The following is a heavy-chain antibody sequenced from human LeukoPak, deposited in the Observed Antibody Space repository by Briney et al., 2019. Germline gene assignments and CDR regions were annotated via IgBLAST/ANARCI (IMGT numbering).Heavy chain of an antibody. CDR2: ISYDGSNK. J-gene: IGHJ5*02. CDR3: ARDQDKEWELKRSNWFDP. Sequence: GGSLRLSCAASGFTFSSYGMHWVRQAPGKGLEWVAVISYDGSNKYYADSVKGRFTISRDNSKNTLYLQMNSLRAEDTAVYYCARDQDKEWELKRSNWFDPWGQGTLVTVSS. D-gene: IGHD1-26*01. V-gene: IGHV3-30*19. CDR1: GFTFSSYG.